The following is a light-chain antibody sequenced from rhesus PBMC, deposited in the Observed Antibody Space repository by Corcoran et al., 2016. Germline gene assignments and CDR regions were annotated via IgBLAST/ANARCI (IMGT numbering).Light chain of an antibody. Sequence: DIQMTQSPSSLSASVGDTVTITFRTSQGISTYLAWYQQKPGKSPKPLVYHASFLESGVPSRFSGNGSWTEFTLPIRSLQPEDFPTYYCQQYSNVPLTFGGGTKVEIK. CDR3: QQYSNVPLT. CDR2: HAS. J-gene: IGKJ4*01. CDR1: QGISTY. V-gene: IGKV1-37*01.